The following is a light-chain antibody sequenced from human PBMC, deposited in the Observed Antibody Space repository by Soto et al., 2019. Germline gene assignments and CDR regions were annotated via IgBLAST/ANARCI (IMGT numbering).Light chain of an antibody. CDR1: QSVSSSY. CDR2: GAS. Sequence: PGERVTLSCRASQSVSSSYLTWYQQKPGQAPRLLIYGASTRATSIPARFSGSGSGTDFTLTISSLQPEDFAVYYCQQEYNLPRWTFGQATKVEIK. CDR3: QQEYNLPRWT. V-gene: IGKV3D-7*01. J-gene: IGKJ1*01.